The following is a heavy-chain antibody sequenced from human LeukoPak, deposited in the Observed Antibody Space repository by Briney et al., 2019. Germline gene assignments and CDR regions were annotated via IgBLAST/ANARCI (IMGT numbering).Heavy chain of an antibody. CDR3: ARAAGWELPTTYDY. D-gene: IGHD2-15*01. CDR2: TYHSGST. CDR1: GYSISSGYY. V-gene: IGHV4-38-2*02. J-gene: IGHJ4*02. Sequence: PSETLSLTCTVSGYSISSGYYWGWIRQPPGKGLEWIGSTYHSGSTYYNPSLKSRVTISVDTSKNQFSLKLSSVTAADTAVYYCARAAGWELPTTYDYWGQGTLVTVSS.